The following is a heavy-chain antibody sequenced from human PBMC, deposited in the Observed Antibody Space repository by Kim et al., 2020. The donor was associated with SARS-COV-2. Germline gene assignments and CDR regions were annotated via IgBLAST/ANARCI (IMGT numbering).Heavy chain of an antibody. D-gene: IGHD6-13*01. CDR3: AGGEDGRISWSDGDY. Sequence: ADSVRGRFTISRDNAKNTLYMDMTGLRAEDSAIYYCAGGEDGRISWSDGDYWGQGTLVTVSP. J-gene: IGHJ4*02. V-gene: IGHV3-11*04.